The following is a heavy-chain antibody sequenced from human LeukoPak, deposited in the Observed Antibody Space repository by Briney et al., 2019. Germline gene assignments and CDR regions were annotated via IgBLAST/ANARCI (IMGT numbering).Heavy chain of an antibody. V-gene: IGHV3-23*01. CDR2: ISGGGGCT. Sequence: GGSLRLSCAASAFTFSSYAMNWVRQAPGRGLEWVSGISGGGGCTYYSESVKGRFTISRDNSKNTLNLQMDSLRAEDTALYYCAKGSGINHYHWIDPWGQGTLVTVSS. CDR1: AFTFSSYA. J-gene: IGHJ5*02. CDR3: AKGSGINHYHWIDP. D-gene: IGHD1-14*01.